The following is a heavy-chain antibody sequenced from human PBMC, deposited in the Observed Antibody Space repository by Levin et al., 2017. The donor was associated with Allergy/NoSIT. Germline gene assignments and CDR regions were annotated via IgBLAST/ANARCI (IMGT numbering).Heavy chain of an antibody. J-gene: IGHJ4*02. D-gene: IGHD1-26*01. CDR3: DRSGSYPKGSVDS. Sequence: SQTLSLTCTVSGGSITSGTYYWSWIRQPPGQGLELIGHISYTGSTNYNPSLKSRVTILTDTSKTHFSLRLSSVSAADTAVDDCDRSGSYPKGSVDSWGQGILVTVSS. CDR2: ISYTGST. CDR1: GGSITSGTYY. V-gene: IGHV4-61*03.